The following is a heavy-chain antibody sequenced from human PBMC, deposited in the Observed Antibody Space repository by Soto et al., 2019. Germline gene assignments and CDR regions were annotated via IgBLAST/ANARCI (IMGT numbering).Heavy chain of an antibody. CDR1: VFTCRSYA. V-gene: IGHV3-30*03. CDR3: ARDLSVAGPDY. Sequence: WWSLRLSCSASVFTCRSYAMHWFRQAPGKGLEWVAVISYDESDKYYADSLKGRFTISRDNSKNTLYLQMNSLRGEDTAVYYCARDLSVAGPDYWGQGTLVTVSS. J-gene: IGHJ4*02. CDR2: ISYDESDK. D-gene: IGHD6-19*01.